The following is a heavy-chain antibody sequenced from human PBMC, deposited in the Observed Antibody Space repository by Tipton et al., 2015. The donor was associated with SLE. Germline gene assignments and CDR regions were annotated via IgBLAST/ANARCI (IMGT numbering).Heavy chain of an antibody. Sequence: TLSLTCTVSGDSVSSGGYYWSWIRPHPVKGLEWIGYIYNSGSTYYSPSLKSRVTISADTSKNQFSLKLSSVTAADTAVYYCARGGVGGYDYFDYWGQGTLVTVSS. V-gene: IGHV4-31*03. D-gene: IGHD5-12*01. CDR2: IYNSGST. CDR3: ARGGVGGYDYFDY. J-gene: IGHJ4*02. CDR1: GDSVSSGGYY.